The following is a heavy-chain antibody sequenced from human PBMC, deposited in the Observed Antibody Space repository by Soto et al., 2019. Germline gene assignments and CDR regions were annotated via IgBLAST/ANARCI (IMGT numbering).Heavy chain of an antibody. CDR3: ARGRXVRSSSSVYHYYYGMDV. D-gene: IGHD6-6*01. CDR1: GGSFSCYY. Sequence: SETLSLTCAVYGGSFSCYYWSWIRQPPGKGLEWIGEINHSGSTNYNPSLKSRVTISVDTSKNQFSLKLSSVTAADTAVYYCARGRXVRSSSSVYHYYYGMDVWGQGTTVTVSS. CDR2: INHSGST. V-gene: IGHV4-34*01. J-gene: IGHJ6*02.